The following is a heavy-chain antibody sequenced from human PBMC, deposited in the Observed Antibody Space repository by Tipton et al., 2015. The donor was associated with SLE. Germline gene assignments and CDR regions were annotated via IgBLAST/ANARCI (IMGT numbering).Heavy chain of an antibody. CDR1: GGSITSHY. Sequence: LRLSCTVSGGSITSHYWSWVRQPPGKGLEWIGYIHHSGSANQNPSLKSRATISVDTSKNQFSLNLSSVTAADTAVYYCARSWNDAPPDLGYWGQGTLVTVSS. CDR3: ARSWNDAPPDLGY. J-gene: IGHJ4*02. D-gene: IGHD1-1*01. CDR2: IHHSGSA. V-gene: IGHV4-59*11.